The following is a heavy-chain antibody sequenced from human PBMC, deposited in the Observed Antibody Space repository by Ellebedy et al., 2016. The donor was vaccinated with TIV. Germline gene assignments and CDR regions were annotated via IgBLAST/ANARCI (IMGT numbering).Heavy chain of an antibody. CDR3: AKDGGITLRGKGAFDF. J-gene: IGHJ3*01. CDR1: GFSFRASA. V-gene: IGHV3-23*01. Sequence: PGGSLRLSCVVSGFSFRASAMSWVRQAPGKGLEWVSHISGSGATTHYADTVKGRVTISRDNSKNTLYLEVNSLRLEDKAVYYCAKDGGITLRGKGAFDFWGRGTNVTVS. CDR2: ISGSGATT. D-gene: IGHD1-14*01.